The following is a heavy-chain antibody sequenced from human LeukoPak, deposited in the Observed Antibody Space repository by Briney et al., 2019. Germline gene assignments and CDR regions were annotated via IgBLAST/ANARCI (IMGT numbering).Heavy chain of an antibody. V-gene: IGHV1-2*02. CDR3: ARGTNYGDATGAFDT. D-gene: IGHD4-17*01. CDR2: INPNSGGT. Sequence: ASVKVSCKASGYTFTGYYMHWVRQAPGRGLEWMGWINPNSGGTNYAQKFQGRVTMTRDTSISTAYMELSRLRSNDTAVYYCARGTNYGDATGAFDTWGQGTMVTVSS. J-gene: IGHJ3*02. CDR1: GYTFTGYY.